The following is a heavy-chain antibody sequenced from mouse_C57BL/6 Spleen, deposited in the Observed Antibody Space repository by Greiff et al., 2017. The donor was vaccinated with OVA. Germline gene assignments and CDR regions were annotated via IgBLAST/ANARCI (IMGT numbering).Heavy chain of an antibody. CDR1: GYTFTSYW. CDR3: ARWAYDGYYEDY. D-gene: IGHD2-3*01. CDR2: IDPSDSET. J-gene: IGHJ2*01. Sequence: QVQLQQPGAELVRPGSSVKLSCKASGYTFTSYWMHWVKQRPIQGLEWIGNIDPSDSETHYNQKFKDKATLTVDKSSSTAYMQLSSLTSEDSAVYYCARWAYDGYYEDYWGQGTTHSLL. V-gene: IGHV1-52*01.